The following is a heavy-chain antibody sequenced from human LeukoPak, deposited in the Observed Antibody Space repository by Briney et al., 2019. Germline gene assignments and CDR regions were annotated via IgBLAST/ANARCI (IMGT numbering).Heavy chain of an antibody. CDR1: GYTFTSYA. CDR2: IIPIFGTA. J-gene: IGHJ4*02. Sequence: SVKVSCKASGYTFTSYAMNWVRQAPGQGLEWMGGIIPIFGTANYAQKFQGRVTIAADKSTSTAYMELSRLRSDDTAVYYCARAMVRGVRGFDYWGQGTLVTVSS. D-gene: IGHD3-10*01. V-gene: IGHV1-69*06. CDR3: ARAMVRGVRGFDY.